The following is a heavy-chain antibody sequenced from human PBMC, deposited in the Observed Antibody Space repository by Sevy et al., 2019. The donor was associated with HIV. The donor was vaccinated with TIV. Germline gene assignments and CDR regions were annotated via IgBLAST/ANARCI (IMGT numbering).Heavy chain of an antibody. Sequence: GGSLRLSFAASGFTLRSYSMNWVRQAPGRGLEWVSSITSSSSIIFYAHSVKGRYTISRDNAKNSLFLQTNSLRAEDTAVYYCARPTSGLSEYEPLDNARFYGMDVWGQGTTVTVSS. CDR2: ITSSSSII. D-gene: IGHD1-20*01. J-gene: IGHJ6*02. V-gene: IGHV3-21*01. CDR1: GFTLRSYS. CDR3: ARPTSGLSEYEPLDNARFYGMDV.